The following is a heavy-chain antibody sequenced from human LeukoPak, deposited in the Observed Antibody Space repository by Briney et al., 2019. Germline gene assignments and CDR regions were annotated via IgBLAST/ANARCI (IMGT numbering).Heavy chain of an antibody. CDR2: ISGSGGST. V-gene: IGHV3-23*01. J-gene: IGHJ4*02. CDR1: GFTFSSYA. CDR3: AKDGQLVGPTALYYFDY. Sequence: PGGSLRLSCAASGFTFSSYAMSWVRQAPGKGLEWVSAISGSGGSTYYADSVKGRFTISRDNSKNTLYLQMNSLRAEDTAVYYCAKDGQLVGPTALYYFDYWGQGTLVTVSS. D-gene: IGHD2-2*01.